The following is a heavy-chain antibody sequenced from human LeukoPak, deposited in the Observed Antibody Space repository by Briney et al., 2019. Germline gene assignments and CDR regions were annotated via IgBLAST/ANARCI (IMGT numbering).Heavy chain of an antibody. J-gene: IGHJ4*02. CDR1: GFTFSSYS. Sequence: EAGGFLRLSCAASGFTFSSYSMNWVRQAPGKGLEWVSSISSSSSYIDYADSVKGRFTISRDNAKNSLYLQMNSLRAEDTAVYYCARDSSGGYDFDYWGQGTLVTVSS. CDR3: ARDSSGGYDFDY. CDR2: ISSSSSYI. V-gene: IGHV3-21*01. D-gene: IGHD5-12*01.